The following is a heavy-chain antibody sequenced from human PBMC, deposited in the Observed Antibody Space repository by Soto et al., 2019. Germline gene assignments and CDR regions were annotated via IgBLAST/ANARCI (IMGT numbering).Heavy chain of an antibody. D-gene: IGHD1-1*01. Sequence: GASLKISCKGSGYSFTSYWIRWGRQMPGKGLEWMGRIDPSDSYPNYSPSFQVHVTISADKSISTDYLQWSSLKASDTAMYYCARHDGDGYNSNWFDPWGQGTRVTVSS. CDR1: GYSFTSYW. J-gene: IGHJ5*02. V-gene: IGHV5-10-1*01. CDR3: ARHDGDGYNSNWFDP. CDR2: IDPSDSYP.